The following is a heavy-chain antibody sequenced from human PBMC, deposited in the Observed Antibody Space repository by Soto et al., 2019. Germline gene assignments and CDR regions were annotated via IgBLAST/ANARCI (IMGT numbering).Heavy chain of an antibody. J-gene: IGHJ4*02. CDR3: AKFVFYGDSLVEY. CDR2: ISGGGGST. CDR1: GLTFSRFA. V-gene: IGHV3-23*01. D-gene: IGHD4-17*01. Sequence: EVQLLESGGDLVQPGGSLRLSCVASGLTFSRFALSWVRQSLGKGLEWVSAISGGGGSTYYADSVKGRFTVSRDNSKDTLYLQMNTLRAEDTAVYYCAKFVFYGDSLVEYWGQGTLVTVSS.